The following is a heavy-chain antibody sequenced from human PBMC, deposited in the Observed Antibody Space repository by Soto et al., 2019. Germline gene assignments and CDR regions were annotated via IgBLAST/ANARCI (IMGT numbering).Heavy chain of an antibody. V-gene: IGHV4-34*01. J-gene: IGHJ4*02. CDR1: GGSFSGYY. D-gene: IGHD1-26*01. CDR2: INHSGST. CDR3: ARGGGIVGDTILLY. Sequence: QVQLQQWGAGLLKPSETLSLTCAVYGGSFSGYYWSWIRQPPGKGLEWIGEINHSGSTNYNPSLKSRVTISVDTSKNQFSLKLSSVTAADTAVYYCARGGGIVGDTILLYWGQGTLVTVSS.